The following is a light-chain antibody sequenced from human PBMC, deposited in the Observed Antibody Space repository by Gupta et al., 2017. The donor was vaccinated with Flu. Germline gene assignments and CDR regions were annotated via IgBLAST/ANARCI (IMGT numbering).Light chain of an antibody. V-gene: IGKV4-1*01. Sequence: DIVMTQSPDSLAVSLGERATINCKSSQSALFNANNKYYLNWYQQKPGQPPKLLIYWASARESGVPDRFSGSGSGTDFTLTISSLQAEDVAVYYCQQHHSLPLSFGQGSKLEIK. CDR2: WAS. J-gene: IGKJ2*03. CDR1: QSALFNANNKYY. CDR3: QQHHSLPLS.